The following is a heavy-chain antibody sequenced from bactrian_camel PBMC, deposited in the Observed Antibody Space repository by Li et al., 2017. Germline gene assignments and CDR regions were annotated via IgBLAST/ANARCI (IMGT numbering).Heavy chain of an antibody. Sequence: HVQLVESGGGSVETGGSLRLSCAASGRTYKNWCMAWFRQAPGKEREGVARIATGSGNTYYADSVKGRFTISQDNAKNTVYLQMNDLKPEDSGTYYCAAKVVEGSCPTVTAIDLWGRGTQVTVS. J-gene: IGHJ7*01. CDR1: GRTYKNWC. CDR2: IATGSGNT. V-gene: IGHV3S63*01. D-gene: IGHD6*01.